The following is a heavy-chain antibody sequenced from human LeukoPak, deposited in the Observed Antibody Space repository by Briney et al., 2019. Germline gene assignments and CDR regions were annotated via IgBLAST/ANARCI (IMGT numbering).Heavy chain of an antibody. CDR1: GYSFTYYW. J-gene: IGHJ6*02. CDR2: IYPGDSDI. Sequence: GESLKISCKGSGYSFTYYWIGWVRQMPGKGLEWLGIIYPGDSDIRYNPSFQGQVTISADKSINTASLQWSGLKASDTGIYYCARSSGSSYNGMDVWGQGTKVTVSS. D-gene: IGHD1-26*01. V-gene: IGHV5-51*01. CDR3: ARSSGSSYNGMDV.